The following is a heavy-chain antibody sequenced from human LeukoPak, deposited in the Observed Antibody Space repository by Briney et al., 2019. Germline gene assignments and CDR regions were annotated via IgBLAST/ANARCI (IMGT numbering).Heavy chain of an antibody. D-gene: IGHD2-15*01. V-gene: IGHV3-73*01. J-gene: IGHJ4*02. CDR2: IRSKANSYAT. CDR1: GFTFSGSA. Sequence: GGSLRLSCAASGFTFSGSAMHWVRQASGKGLEWVGRIRSKANSYATAYAASVKGRFTISRDDSKNTAYLQMNSLKTEDTAVYYCNMVYCSGGSCYPKQDYWGQGTLVTVS. CDR3: NMVYCSGGSCYPKQDY.